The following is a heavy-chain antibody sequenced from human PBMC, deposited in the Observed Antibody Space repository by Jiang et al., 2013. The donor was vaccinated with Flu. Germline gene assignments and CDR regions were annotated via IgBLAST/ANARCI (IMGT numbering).Heavy chain of an antibody. V-gene: IGHV1-69*04. Sequence: SGAEVKKPGSSVKVSCKASGITSHSYAVTWVRQAPGQGLEWMGRIIPVLGVTNYAQKFQARVTMTADKSTNTMYMELSSLTSDDTAVYFCARLPSLYYAMDVWGQGTTVTVSS. CDR2: IIPVLGVT. J-gene: IGHJ6*02. CDR1: GITSHSYA. CDR3: ARLPSLYYAMDV.